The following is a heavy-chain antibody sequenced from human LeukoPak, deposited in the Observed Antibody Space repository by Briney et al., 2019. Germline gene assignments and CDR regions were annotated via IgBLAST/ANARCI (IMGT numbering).Heavy chain of an antibody. D-gene: IGHD3-10*01. CDR2: IYYSGST. Sequence: SETLSLTCTVSGGSISSYYWSWIRQPPGKGLEWIGYIYYSGSTNYNPFLKSRVTISVDTSKNQFSLKLSSVTAADTAVYYCARVNRLWFGELLPDYWGQGTLVTVSS. V-gene: IGHV4-59*01. CDR1: GGSISSYY. J-gene: IGHJ4*02. CDR3: ARVNRLWFGELLPDY.